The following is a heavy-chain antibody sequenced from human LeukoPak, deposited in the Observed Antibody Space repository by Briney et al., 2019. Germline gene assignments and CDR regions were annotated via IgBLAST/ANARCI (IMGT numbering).Heavy chain of an antibody. V-gene: IGHV1-2*02. CDR1: GYTCTCYY. CDR2: INPNSGGT. D-gene: IGHD6-19*01. CDR3: ARDSSGWYWFDP. J-gene: IGHJ5*02. Sequence: ASVKVSCKASGYTCTCYYMHWVRQAPGQGLEWMGWINPNSGGTNYAQKFQGRVTMTRDTSISTAYMELSRLRSDDTAVYYCARDSSGWYWFDPWGQGTLVTVSS.